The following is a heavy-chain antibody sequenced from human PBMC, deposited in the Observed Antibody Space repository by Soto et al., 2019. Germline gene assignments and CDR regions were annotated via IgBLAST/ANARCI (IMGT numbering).Heavy chain of an antibody. CDR2: IDPSGGST. CDR1: GYTFTSYY. J-gene: IGHJ4*02. CDR3: ARGPDDYYFDY. D-gene: IGHD2-21*02. Sequence: QVQLVQSGAEVKKPGASVKVSCKASGYTFTSYYMHWVRQAPGQGLEWMGIIDPSGGSTSYAQKSQGRVAMTRDTSTSTVYMELSSLRSEDTAVYYCARGPDDYYFDYSCRGALVTVSS. V-gene: IGHV1-46*03.